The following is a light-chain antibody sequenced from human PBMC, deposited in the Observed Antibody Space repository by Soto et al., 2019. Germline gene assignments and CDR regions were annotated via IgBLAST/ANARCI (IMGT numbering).Light chain of an antibody. CDR1: HTISSW. V-gene: IGKV1-5*03. J-gene: IGKJ1*01. Sequence: DIQMTQSPSTLSGSVGDRVTITCRASHTISSWLAWYQQKPGKAPKLLIYKASTLKSGVPSRFSGSGSGTEFTLTISSLQPDDFATYYCQHYNSYSEPFGQGIKVDI. CDR3: QHYNSYSEP. CDR2: KAS.